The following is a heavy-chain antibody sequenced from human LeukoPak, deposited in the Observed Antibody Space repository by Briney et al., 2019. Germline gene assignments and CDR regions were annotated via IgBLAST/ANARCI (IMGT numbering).Heavy chain of an antibody. CDR2: IYYSGST. Sequence: SETLSLTCTVSGGSISSSSYYWGWIRQPPGKGLEWIGSIYYSGSTYYNPSLKSRVTISVDTSKNQFSLKLSSVTAADTAVYYCARPTYSGSYSWGQGTLVTVSS. V-gene: IGHV4-39*07. CDR3: ARPTYSGSYS. J-gene: IGHJ4*02. D-gene: IGHD1-26*01. CDR1: GGSISSSSYY.